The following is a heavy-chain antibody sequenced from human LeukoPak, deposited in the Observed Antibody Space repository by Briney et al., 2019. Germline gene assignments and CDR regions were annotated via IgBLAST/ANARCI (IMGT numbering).Heavy chain of an antibody. J-gene: IGHJ4*02. CDR2: IIPISDTT. Sequence: SVKVSCKASGGTFNSYELSWVRQAPGQGLEWMGRIIPISDTTNYPQKFQDRVTITVDESTSTAYMELSSLTSDDTAVYYCAKGTPLPATIDDWGQGTLVTVSS. D-gene: IGHD2-2*02. V-gene: IGHV1-69*13. CDR3: AKGTPLPATIDD. CDR1: GGTFNSYE.